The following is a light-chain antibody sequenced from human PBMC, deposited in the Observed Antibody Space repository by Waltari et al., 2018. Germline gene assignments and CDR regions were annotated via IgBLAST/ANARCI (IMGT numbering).Light chain of an antibody. J-gene: IGKJ1*01. CDR2: GAS. CDR1: QSVSSN. CDR3: QQYNNWPWT. Sequence: EIVMTQSPATLSVSPGDRATLSCRASQSVSSNLAWYQQKPGQAPRLLIYGASTRATVIPARFSGSGSGTEFTLTISSLQSEDFAVYYCQQYNNWPWTFGQGTKVEIK. V-gene: IGKV3-15*01.